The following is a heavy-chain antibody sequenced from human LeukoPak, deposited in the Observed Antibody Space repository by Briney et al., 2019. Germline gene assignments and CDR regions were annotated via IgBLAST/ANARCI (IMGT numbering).Heavy chain of an antibody. V-gene: IGHV3-21*01. CDR1: GFPFSSYA. CDR3: ARSIAATGVCDY. Sequence: NPGGSLRLSCSASGFPFSSYAMNWVRQAPGKGPEWVSSISSGSHYIYYPDSLKGRFTISRDNAKNSQYLQMNSLGAEDTAVYYCARSIAATGVCDYWGQGTLVTVSS. J-gene: IGHJ4*02. CDR2: ISSGSHYI. D-gene: IGHD6-13*01.